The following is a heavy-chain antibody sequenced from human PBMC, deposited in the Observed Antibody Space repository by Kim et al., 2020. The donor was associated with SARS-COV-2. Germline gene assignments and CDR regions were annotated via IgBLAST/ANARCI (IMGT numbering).Heavy chain of an antibody. D-gene: IGHD6-6*01. Sequence: TYYNPSLKSRVTISVDTSKNQFSLKLSSVTAADTAVYYCARRQLGPRFDYWGQGTLVTVSS. CDR2: T. J-gene: IGHJ4*02. CDR3: ARRQLGPRFDY. V-gene: IGHV4-39*01.